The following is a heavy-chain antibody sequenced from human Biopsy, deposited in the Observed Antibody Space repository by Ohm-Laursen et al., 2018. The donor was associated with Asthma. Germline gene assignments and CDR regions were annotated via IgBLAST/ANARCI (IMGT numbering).Heavy chain of an antibody. Sequence: SLRLSCTASRFTYEMHWVRQAPGKGLEWVAVISYDGSSIYYADSVKGRFTISRDNSKNTLSLQMNSLTAEDTAVYYCAREGVAGMHIEDWGQGTLVTVSS. CDR1: RFTYE. CDR3: AREGVAGMHIED. J-gene: IGHJ4*02. CDR2: ISYDGSSI. V-gene: IGHV3-30-3*01. D-gene: IGHD6-19*01.